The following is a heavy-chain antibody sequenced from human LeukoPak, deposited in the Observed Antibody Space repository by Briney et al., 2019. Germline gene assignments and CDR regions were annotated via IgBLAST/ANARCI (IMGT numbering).Heavy chain of an antibody. CDR2: ISSSGSTI. CDR3: ARDGEALGYCSGGSCYPYYYYYGMDV. V-gene: IGHV3-11*01. J-gene: IGHJ6*02. Sequence: TGGSLGLSCAASGFTFSDYYMSWIRQAPGKGLEWVSYISSSGSTIYYADSVKGRFTISRDNAKNSLYLQMNSLRAEDTAVYYCARDGEALGYCSGGSCYPYYYYYGMDVWGQGTTVTVSS. D-gene: IGHD2-15*01. CDR1: GFTFSDYY.